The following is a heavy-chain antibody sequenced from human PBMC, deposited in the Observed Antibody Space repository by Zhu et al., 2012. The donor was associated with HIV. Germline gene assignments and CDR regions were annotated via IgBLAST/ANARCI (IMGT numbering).Heavy chain of an antibody. CDR2: IRSSTDGGTT. CDR1: GFPFSNAW. J-gene: IGHJ4*02. D-gene: IGHD5-12*01. CDR3: TTDAGDYLTDFDY. V-gene: IGHV3-15*01. Sequence: VQLVESGGGLVKPGGSLRLSCVASGFPFSNAWMSWVRQSLGKGLECIGRIRSSTDGGTTDYAAPVKGRFTISRDDSEKYGFSANGQAEHRRHRCLYCTTDAGDYLTDFDYWGQGTPVTV.